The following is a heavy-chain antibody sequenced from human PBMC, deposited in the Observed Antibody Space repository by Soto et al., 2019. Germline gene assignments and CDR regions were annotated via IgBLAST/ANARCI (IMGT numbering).Heavy chain of an antibody. D-gene: IGHD6-13*01. CDR2: IYYSGST. CDR1: GGSISSGDYY. Sequence: SETRSLTCTVSGGSISSGDYYWSWIRQPPGKGLEWIGYIYYSGSTYYNPSLKSRVTISVDTSKNQFSLKLSSVTAADTAVYYCARAHIAAAGNDAFEIWGQGTMVTVSS. CDR3: ARAHIAAAGNDAFEI. V-gene: IGHV4-30-4*01. J-gene: IGHJ3*02.